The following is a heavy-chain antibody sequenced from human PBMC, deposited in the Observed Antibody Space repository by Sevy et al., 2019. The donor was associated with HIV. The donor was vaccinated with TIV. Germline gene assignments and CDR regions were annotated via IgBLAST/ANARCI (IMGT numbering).Heavy chain of an antibody. CDR1: GFTFRNFG. V-gene: IGHV3-30*03. CDR3: AGGGSGDYYYYGVDV. Sequence: GGSLRLSCVGSGFTFRNFGVHWLRQAPGKGLEWLSVVSYDGSSKYYVDSVKGRFIVSRDNSKNTLYLQMNSLRTDDTAVYYCAGGGSGDYYYYGVDVWGQGTTVTVSS. D-gene: IGHD3-10*01. J-gene: IGHJ6*02. CDR2: VSYDGSSK.